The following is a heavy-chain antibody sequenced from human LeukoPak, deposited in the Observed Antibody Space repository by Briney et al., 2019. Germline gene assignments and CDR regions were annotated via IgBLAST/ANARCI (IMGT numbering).Heavy chain of an antibody. CDR1: GFTFSGYW. Sequence: PGGSLRLSCAASGFTFSGYWMHWVRQAPGKGLVWGSRINSDGSTTSYADSLMCRFTISRDNAKTTLYLQMNSLRAEDTAVYYCARVIYSGWQGELSDWGQGTLVTVSS. V-gene: IGHV3-74*01. CDR3: ARVIYSGWQGELSD. D-gene: IGHD6-19*01. J-gene: IGHJ4*02. CDR2: INSDGSTT.